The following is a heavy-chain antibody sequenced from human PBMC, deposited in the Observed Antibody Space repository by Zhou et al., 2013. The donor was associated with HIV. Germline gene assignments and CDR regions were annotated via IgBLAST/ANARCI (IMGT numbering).Heavy chain of an antibody. CDR3: ASLPQPGCSSTSCYTREFDY. CDR2: IIPIFGTA. Sequence: QVQLVQSGAEVKKPGSSVKVSCKASGGTFSSYAISWVRQAPGQGLEWMGGIIPIFGTANYAQKFQGRVTITTDESTSTAYMELSSLRSEDTAVYYCASLPQPGCSSTSCYTREFDYWGQGTLVTVSS. J-gene: IGHJ4*02. D-gene: IGHD2-2*02. CDR1: GGTFSSYA. V-gene: IGHV1-69*05.